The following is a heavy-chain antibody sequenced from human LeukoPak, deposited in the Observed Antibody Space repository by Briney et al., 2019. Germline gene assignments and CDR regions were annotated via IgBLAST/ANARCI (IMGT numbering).Heavy chain of an antibody. CDR2: IIPIFGTA. V-gene: IGHV1-69*13. Sequence: ASVKVSCKASGYTFTSYGISWVRQAPGQGLEWMGGIIPIFGTANYAQKFQGRVTITADESTSTAYMELSSLRSEDTAVHYCARVGGYPNWFDPWGQGTLVTVSS. CDR3: ARVGGYPNWFDP. CDR1: GYTFTSYG. D-gene: IGHD3-22*01. J-gene: IGHJ5*02.